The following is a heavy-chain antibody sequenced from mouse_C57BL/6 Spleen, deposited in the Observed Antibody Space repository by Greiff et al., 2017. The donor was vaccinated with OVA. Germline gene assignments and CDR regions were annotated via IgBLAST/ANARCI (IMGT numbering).Heavy chain of an antibody. D-gene: IGHD3-2*02. CDR1: GYTFTSYG. V-gene: IGHV1-81*01. CDR2: IYPRSGNT. Sequence: QVHVKQSGAELARPGASVKLSCKASGYTFTSYGISWVKQRTGQGLEWIGEIYPRSGNTYYNEKFKGKATLTADKSSSTAYMELRSLTSEDSAVYFGARFETAQAPYAMDYWGQGTSVTVSS. CDR3: ARFETAQAPYAMDY. J-gene: IGHJ4*01.